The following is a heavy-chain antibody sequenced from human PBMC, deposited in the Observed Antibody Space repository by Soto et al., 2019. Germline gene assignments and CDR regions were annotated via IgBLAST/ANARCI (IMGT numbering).Heavy chain of an antibody. D-gene: IGHD3-16*02. V-gene: IGHV1-24*01. CDR2: FDPEDGET. Sequence: QVQLVQSGAEVKKPGASVKVSCKVYGYTLTELSMHWVRQAPGTGLERMGSFDPEDGETIYAQKFQVRVTMTEYISTVTAYMELSNLRSEDTAVYYCATYRGGGDIVQYNYYYGLDVCGQGTTVTVSS. J-gene: IGHJ6*02. CDR3: ATYRGGGDIVQYNYYYGLDV. CDR1: GYTLTELS.